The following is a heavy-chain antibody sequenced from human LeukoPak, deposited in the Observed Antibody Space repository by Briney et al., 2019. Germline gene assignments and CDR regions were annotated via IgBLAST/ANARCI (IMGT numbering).Heavy chain of an antibody. V-gene: IGHV1-8*01. Sequence: ASVKVSRKASGYTFTSYDINWVRQATGQGLEWMGWMNPNSGNTGYAQKFQGRVTMTRNTSISTAYMELSSLRSEDTAVYYCARGDYIMYGDYPTDHWGQGTLVTVSS. CDR2: MNPNSGNT. CDR1: GYTFTSYD. D-gene: IGHD4-17*01. CDR3: ARGDYIMYGDYPTDH. J-gene: IGHJ4*02.